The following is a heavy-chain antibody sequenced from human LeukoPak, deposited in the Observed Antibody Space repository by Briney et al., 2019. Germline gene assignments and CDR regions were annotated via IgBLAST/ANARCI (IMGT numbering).Heavy chain of an antibody. CDR2: IYYSGST. CDR1: GGSISSYY. Sequence: SETLSLTCTVSGGSISSYYWSWIRQPPGKGLEWIGYIYYSGSTNYNPSLKSRVTISVDTSKNQFSLKLSSVTAADTAVNYCALSDVDTAMVDYWGQGTLVTVSS. J-gene: IGHJ4*02. D-gene: IGHD5-18*01. V-gene: IGHV4-59*01. CDR3: ALSDVDTAMVDY.